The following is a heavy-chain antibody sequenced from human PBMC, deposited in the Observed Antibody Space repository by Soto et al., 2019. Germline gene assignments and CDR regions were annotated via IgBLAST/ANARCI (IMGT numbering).Heavy chain of an antibody. V-gene: IGHV4-59*08. D-gene: IGHD3-9*01. J-gene: IGHJ6*03. CDR1: GGSISSYY. CDR3: ARGGDILTGYIAYYYYYMDV. CDR2: IYYSGST. Sequence: SETLSLTCTVSGGSISSYYWSWIRQPPGKGLEWIGYIYYSGSTNYNPSLKSRVTISVDTSKNQFSLKLSSVTAADTAVYYCARGGDILTGYIAYYYYYMDVWGKGTTVTVSS.